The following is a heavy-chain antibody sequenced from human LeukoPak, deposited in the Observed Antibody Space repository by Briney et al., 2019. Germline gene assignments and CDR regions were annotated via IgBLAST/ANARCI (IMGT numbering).Heavy chain of an antibody. V-gene: IGHV2-5*02. D-gene: IGHD1-7*01. J-gene: IGHJ4*02. Sequence: SGPTLMKPTQTLTLTYTFSGFSLRTPRLDVDCIPQPPGKALEWLSLTYWDDDKRHRPSLKNRLTITKDTSKNQVVLTLINMAPVDTATYYCAHSTTGTTPPFNYWGQGILVTVSS. CDR3: AHSTTGTTPPFNY. CDR1: GFSLRTPRLD. CDR2: TYWDDDK.